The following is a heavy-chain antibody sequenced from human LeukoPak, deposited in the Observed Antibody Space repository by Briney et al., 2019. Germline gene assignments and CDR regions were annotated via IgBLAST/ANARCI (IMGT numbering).Heavy chain of an antibody. CDR1: GFTFSGYA. CDR2: ISGSGGSK. Sequence: GGSLRLSCAASGFTFSGYAMSWVRQAPGKGLEWVSAISGSGGSKYYADSVKGRFTIYRDNSKNTLYLQMNSLRAEDTAVYYCATLYDFWSGSTRKYYFDYWGQGTLVTVSS. J-gene: IGHJ4*02. CDR3: ATLYDFWSGSTRKYYFDY. D-gene: IGHD3-3*01. V-gene: IGHV3-23*01.